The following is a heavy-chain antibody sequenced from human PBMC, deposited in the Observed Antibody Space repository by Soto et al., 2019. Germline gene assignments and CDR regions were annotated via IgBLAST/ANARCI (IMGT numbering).Heavy chain of an antibody. CDR3: TSQAAIIAAAGTRYYYYGMDV. J-gene: IGHJ6*02. CDR2: IRSKANSYAT. V-gene: IGHV3-73*01. CDR1: GFTFSGSA. D-gene: IGHD6-13*01. Sequence: SLRLSCAASGFTFSGSAMHWVRQASGKGLEWVGRIRSKANSYATAYAASVKGRFTISRDDSKNTAYLQMNSLKTEDTAVYYCTSQAAIIAAAGTRYYYYGMDVWGQGTTVTVSS.